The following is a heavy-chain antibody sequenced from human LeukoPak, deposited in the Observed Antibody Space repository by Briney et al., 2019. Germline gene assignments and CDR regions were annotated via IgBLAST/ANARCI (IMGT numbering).Heavy chain of an antibody. J-gene: IGHJ4*02. CDR1: GGSISSYY. D-gene: IGHD3-10*01. CDR2: IYYSGST. CDR3: ARLNLEYLYSSGPNDY. V-gene: IGHV4-59*01. Sequence: SETLSLTCTVSGGSISSYYWSWIRQPPGKGLEWIGYIYYSGSTNYNPSLKSRVTISVDTSKNQFSLKLSSVTAADTAVYYCARLNLEYLYSSGPNDYWGQGTLVTVSS.